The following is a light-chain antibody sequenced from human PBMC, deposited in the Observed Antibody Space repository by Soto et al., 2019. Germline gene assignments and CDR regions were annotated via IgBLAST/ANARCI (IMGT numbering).Light chain of an antibody. J-gene: IGKJ4*01. CDR2: GAS. CDR3: QQYGSSPLT. CDR1: QSVSSSY. V-gene: IGKV3-20*01. Sequence: EIVLTQSPDTLSLSPGESATLSCRASQSVSSSYLAWYQQEPGQAPRLLIYGASSRATGIPDRFSGSGSGTDFTLTISRLEPEDVAVYYCQQYGSSPLTFGGGTKVDI.